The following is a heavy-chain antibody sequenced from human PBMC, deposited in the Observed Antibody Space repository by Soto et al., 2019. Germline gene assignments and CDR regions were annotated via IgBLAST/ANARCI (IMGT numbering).Heavy chain of an antibody. Sequence: LRLSCAASGFTFSSYAMHWVRQAPGKGLEWVAVISYDGSNKYYADSVKGRFTISRDNSKNTLYLQMNSLRAEDTAVYYCASSRFLRHWFDPWGQGTLVTVSS. V-gene: IGHV3-30-3*01. D-gene: IGHD6-6*01. CDR1: GFTFSSYA. CDR2: ISYDGSNK. J-gene: IGHJ5*02. CDR3: ASSRFLRHWFDP.